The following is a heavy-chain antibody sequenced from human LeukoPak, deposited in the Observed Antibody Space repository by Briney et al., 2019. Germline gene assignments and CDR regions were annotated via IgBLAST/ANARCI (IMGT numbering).Heavy chain of an antibody. V-gene: IGHV4-39*01. CDR2: IYYSGST. CDR1: GGSISRNNYH. D-gene: IGHD2-15*01. CDR3: ARVVPSYMDV. J-gene: IGHJ6*03. Sequence: SETLSLTCTVPGGSISRNNYHWGWIRQPPGKGLEWIATIYYSGSTYYNPSLKSRVTVSVDTSKNQFSLKLSSVTAADTAVYYCARVVPSYMDVWGKGTTVTVSS.